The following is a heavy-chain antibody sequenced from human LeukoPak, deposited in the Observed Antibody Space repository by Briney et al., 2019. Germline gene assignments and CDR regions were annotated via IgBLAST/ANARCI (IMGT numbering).Heavy chain of an antibody. D-gene: IGHD2-21*02. J-gene: IGHJ4*02. CDR3: ARDVGDL. V-gene: IGHV3-23*01. CDR1: GFTFSNSA. Sequence: PGGSLRLSCAASGFTFSNSAMSWVRQAPGKGLEWVSTLSGSGITTYYADSVKGRFTISRDNSKNTLYLQMNSLRAEDTAAYYCARDVGDLWGQGTLVTVSS. CDR2: LSGSGITT.